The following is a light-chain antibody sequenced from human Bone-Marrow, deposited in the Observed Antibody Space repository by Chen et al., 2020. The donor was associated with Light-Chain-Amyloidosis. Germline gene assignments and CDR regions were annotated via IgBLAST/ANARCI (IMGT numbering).Light chain of an antibody. V-gene: IGLV1-40*01. CDR3: QTYDTTLSAPV. CDR1: SANIGTGYD. CDR2: SNS. Sequence: QSVLTQTPSVAGAPGQRVTISCAGSSANIGTGYDVHWYQQPPGSAPKVVIYSNSNRPSGIPDRFSGSKSGTSASLVITGLHAEDEADYYCQTYDTTLSAPVFGGGTRLTVL. J-gene: IGLJ2*01.